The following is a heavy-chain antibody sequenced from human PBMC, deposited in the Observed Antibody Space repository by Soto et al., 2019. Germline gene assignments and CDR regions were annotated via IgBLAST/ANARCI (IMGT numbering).Heavy chain of an antibody. Sequence: QVQLVQSGAEVKKPGSSVKVSCKASGGTFSSYAISWVRQAPGQGLEWMGEIIPIFGTANYAQKFQGRVTITADESTSTAYMELSSLRSEDTAVYYCNLGYCSGGSCYYYGMDVWGQGTTVTVSS. CDR1: GGTFSSYA. V-gene: IGHV1-69*01. J-gene: IGHJ6*02. CDR2: IIPIFGTA. CDR3: NLGYCSGGSCYYYGMDV. D-gene: IGHD2-15*01.